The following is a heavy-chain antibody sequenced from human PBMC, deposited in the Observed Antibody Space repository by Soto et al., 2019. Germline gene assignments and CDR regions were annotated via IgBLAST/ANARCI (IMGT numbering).Heavy chain of an antibody. CDR3: AKGSIEYSASVDN. D-gene: IGHD5-12*01. CDR1: GFSFSSYA. V-gene: IGHV3-23*01. J-gene: IGHJ4*02. Sequence: DVQLLESGGGLVQPGGSLRLSCAASGFSFSSYAMVWVRQAPGKGLEWVAVIIARGGSSYFAESVKGRFTLSRDNSKNVLSLEMNSLRAEDTAIYFCAKGSIEYSASVDNWGQGTLVVVSS. CDR2: IIARGGSS.